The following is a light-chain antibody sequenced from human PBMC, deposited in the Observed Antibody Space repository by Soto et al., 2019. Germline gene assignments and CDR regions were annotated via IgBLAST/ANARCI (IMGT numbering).Light chain of an antibody. V-gene: IGKV3-20*01. CDR2: GGS. CDR3: QQYSRSRT. J-gene: IGKJ1*01. Sequence: DIVLTQSVGTLSLSQGERASLSCMASQSVSSNHLAWYQQKPGQAPRLLIYGGSSRATGIPVRFSGSGSETDFTLTITRLEPEDFAVYYCQQYSRSRTFGQGTKVDI. CDR1: QSVSSNH.